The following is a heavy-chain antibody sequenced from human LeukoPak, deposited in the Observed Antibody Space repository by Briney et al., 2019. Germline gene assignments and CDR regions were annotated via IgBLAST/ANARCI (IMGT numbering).Heavy chain of an antibody. CDR3: AKSSGTREGYNPTFDY. J-gene: IGHJ4*02. V-gene: IGHV3-23*01. CDR2: ISGSGGST. Sequence: GGSLRLSCAASGFTFSSYGMSWVRQAPGKGLEWVSAISGSGGSTYYADSVKGRFTISRDNSKNTLYLQMNSLRAEDTAVYYCAKSSGTREGYNPTFDYWGQGTLVTVCS. CDR1: GFTFSSYG. D-gene: IGHD5-24*01.